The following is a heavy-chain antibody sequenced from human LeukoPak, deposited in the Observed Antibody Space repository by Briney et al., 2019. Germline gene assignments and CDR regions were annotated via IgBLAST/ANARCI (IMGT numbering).Heavy chain of an antibody. Sequence: GRSLRLSCAASGFTYNSYAMHWVRQAPGKGLEWVAAISSDGSNKYYADSVKGRFTISRDNSKSTLYLLMNSLRAEDTAVYYCAKVSDIVASYYFDYWGQGTLVTVSS. V-gene: IGHV3-30-3*01. J-gene: IGHJ4*02. CDR1: GFTYNSYA. CDR2: ISSDGSNK. D-gene: IGHD5-12*01. CDR3: AKVSDIVASYYFDY.